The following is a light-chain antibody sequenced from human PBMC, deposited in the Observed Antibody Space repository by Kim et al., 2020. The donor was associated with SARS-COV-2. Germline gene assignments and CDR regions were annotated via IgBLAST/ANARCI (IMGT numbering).Light chain of an antibody. J-gene: IGLJ2*01. CDR1: SGSIASNY. V-gene: IGLV6-57*04. CDR2: EDN. Sequence: NFMLTQPHSVSESPGKTVTISCTRSSGSIASNYVQWYQQRQGSAPTTVIYEDNQRPSGVPDRFSGSIDSSSNSASLTISGLKTEDEADYYCQSYDSSNVVFGGGTQLTVL. CDR3: QSYDSSNVV.